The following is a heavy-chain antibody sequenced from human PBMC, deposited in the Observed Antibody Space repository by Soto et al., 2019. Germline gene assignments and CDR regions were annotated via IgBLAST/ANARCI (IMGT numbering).Heavy chain of an antibody. D-gene: IGHD4-17*01. Sequence: SETLSLTCSVSGGSISSSSYYWSWIRQPPGKGLEWIGEINHSGSTNYNPSLKSRVTISVDTSKNQFSLKLSSVTAADTAVYYCARGRRTTVTIDYWGQGTLVTVSS. CDR1: GGSISSSSYY. V-gene: IGHV4-39*07. CDR2: INHSGST. J-gene: IGHJ4*02. CDR3: ARGRRTTVTIDY.